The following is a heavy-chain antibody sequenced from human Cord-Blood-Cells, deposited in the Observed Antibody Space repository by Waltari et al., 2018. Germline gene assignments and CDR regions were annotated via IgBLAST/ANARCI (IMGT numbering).Heavy chain of an antibody. CDR3: ARGPPLGGADY. J-gene: IGHJ4*02. V-gene: IGHV1-8*01. D-gene: IGHD3-16*01. CDR2: KKPNSGNA. Sequence: QVQLVQSGAEVKKPGASVKVSCKASGYTFTSYDINWVRQATGQGLEWMGWKKPNSGNAGDAQKVQGRVTMTRNTSISTAYMELSSLRAEDTAVYYWARGPPLGGADYWGQGTLVTVSS. CDR1: GYTFTSYD.